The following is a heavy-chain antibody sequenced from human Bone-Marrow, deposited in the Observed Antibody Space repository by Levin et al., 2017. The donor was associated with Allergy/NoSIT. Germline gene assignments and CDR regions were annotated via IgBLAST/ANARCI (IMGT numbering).Heavy chain of an antibody. CDR1: GFDFSDSF. D-gene: IGHD5/OR15-5a*01. J-gene: IGHJ4*02. V-gene: IGHV3-11*05. Sequence: GGSLRLSCAASGFDFSDSFMAWVRQAPGKGLEWIAYISRTASHTNYADCVKGRFTISRDNDKNSLFLQMNNLRVDDTALYFCARDHGRVLPFDHWGQGTQVTVSS. CDR2: ISRTASHT. CDR3: ARDHGRVLPFDH.